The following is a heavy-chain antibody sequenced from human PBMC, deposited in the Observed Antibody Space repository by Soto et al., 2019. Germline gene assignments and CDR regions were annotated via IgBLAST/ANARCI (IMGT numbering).Heavy chain of an antibody. V-gene: IGHV2-5*01. J-gene: IGHJ4*02. D-gene: IGHD6-13*01. Sequence: QITLRESGPPLVNPTQTLTMTCTFSGFSLSSSGVGVGWIRPPPGKALEWLALIYWNDDERYSPSLKSRLTITKDTAKNQVVRTMTNMDPVDTATYYCARRLGSSWYSPCFDYWGQGTLVTVSS. CDR3: ARRLGSSWYSPCFDY. CDR1: GFSLSSSGVG. CDR2: IYWNDDE.